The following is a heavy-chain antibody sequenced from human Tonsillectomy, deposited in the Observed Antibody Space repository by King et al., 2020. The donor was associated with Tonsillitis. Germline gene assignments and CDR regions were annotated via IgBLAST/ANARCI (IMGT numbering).Heavy chain of an antibody. D-gene: IGHD1-26*01. CDR2: IYYSGST. V-gene: IGHV4-39*07. J-gene: IGHJ4*02. Sequence: QLQESGPGLVKPSETLSLTCTVSGGSISSSSYYWGWIRQPPGKGLEWIGSIYYSGSTYYNPSLKSRVTISVDTSKNQFSLKLSSVTAADTAVYYCARFTQEWELPNGDFDYWGQGTLVTVSS. CDR1: GGSISSSSYY. CDR3: ARFTQEWELPNGDFDY.